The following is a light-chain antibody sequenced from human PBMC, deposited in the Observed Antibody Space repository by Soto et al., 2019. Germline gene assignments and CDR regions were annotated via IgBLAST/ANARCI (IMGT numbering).Light chain of an antibody. V-gene: IGKV3-20*01. Sequence: EIVLTQSPGTLSVSPGERATLSCRASQSVSVSSLAWYRQKPGQAPRLLIYDTSRRATGIPDRFSGSGSGTDFSLTIDRLEPEDFGVYYCQQYVHSPLTFGPGTKVDIK. CDR3: QQYVHSPLT. CDR1: QSVSVSS. J-gene: IGKJ3*01. CDR2: DTS.